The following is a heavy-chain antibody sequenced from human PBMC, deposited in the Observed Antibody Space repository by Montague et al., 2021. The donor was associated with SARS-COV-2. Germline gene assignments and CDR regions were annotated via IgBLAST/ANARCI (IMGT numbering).Heavy chain of an antibody. Sequence: PALVKPTKTLTLTCTFSGFSITTSTMGVGWIRQPPGKALEWLALIYWGDEKRFSPSLKSRLTITKDTSKNQVVLTMTNMDPVDTATYYCARIWGATRGDAFDIWGQGTMVTVSS. V-gene: IGHV2-5*02. CDR3: ARIWGATRGDAFDI. D-gene: IGHD1-26*01. J-gene: IGHJ3*02. CDR2: IYWGDEK. CDR1: GFSITTSTMG.